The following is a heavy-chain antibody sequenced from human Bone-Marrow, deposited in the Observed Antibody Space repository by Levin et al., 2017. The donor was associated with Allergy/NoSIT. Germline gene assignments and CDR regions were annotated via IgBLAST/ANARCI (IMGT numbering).Heavy chain of an antibody. CDR2: IWDDGSRK. CDR3: AKEERDGMDV. V-gene: IGHV3-33*06. CDR1: GFSFRYSG. Sequence: AGGSLRLSCAASGFSFRYSGMHWVRQAPGKGLEWVAVIWDDGSRKYYTDSVEGRFTVSRDNSKKTLYLEMNSLTVGDTGVYYCAKEERDGMDVWGQGTTVTVSS. J-gene: IGHJ6*02.